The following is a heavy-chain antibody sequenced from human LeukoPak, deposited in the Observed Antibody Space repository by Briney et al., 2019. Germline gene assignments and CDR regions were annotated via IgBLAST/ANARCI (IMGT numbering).Heavy chain of an antibody. Sequence: GRSLRLSCAASGFTFSSYGIHWVRQAPGKGLEWVAVMSYSGNTQYYADSVKGRFTVSRDNSKNTLFLQMNSLRAEDTAMYHCAKEACSGRCSSDYFDCWGQGTLVTVSS. D-gene: IGHD2-15*01. V-gene: IGHV3-30*18. CDR3: AKEACSGRCSSDYFDC. CDR1: GFTFSSYG. J-gene: IGHJ4*02. CDR2: MSYSGNTQ.